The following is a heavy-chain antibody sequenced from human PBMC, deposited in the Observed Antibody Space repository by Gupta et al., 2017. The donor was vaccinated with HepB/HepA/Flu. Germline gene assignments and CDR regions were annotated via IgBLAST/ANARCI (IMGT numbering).Heavy chain of an antibody. CDR3: ARGWRQQLVRTYYMDV. J-gene: IGHJ6*03. CDR1: GGSFSIYY. CDR2: VSHSGRP. Sequence: QVQLQKWGAGLLQPSETLSLTCTVYGGSFSIYYWRWIRQSPGQVLEWIGQVSHSGRPNYNPSLKTRGTISVDMSKNQFSLKLSSVSAADPAVYYCARGWRQQLVRTYYMDVWGKGTTVTGSS. V-gene: IGHV4-34*01. D-gene: IGHD6-13*01.